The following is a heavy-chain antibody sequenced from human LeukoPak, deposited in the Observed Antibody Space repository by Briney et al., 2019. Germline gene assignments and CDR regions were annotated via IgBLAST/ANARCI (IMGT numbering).Heavy chain of an antibody. CDR3: ARDPTPRYCSGGSCYTHYGMDV. D-gene: IGHD2-15*01. Sequence: PGGSLRLSCAASGFTFSSYSMNWDRQAPGKGLEWVSSISSISSYIYCADSVKGRFTISRDNAKNSLYLQMNSLRAEDTAVYYCARDPTPRYCSGGSCYTHYGMDVWGQGTTVTVSS. CDR2: ISSISSYI. V-gene: IGHV3-21*01. CDR1: GFTFSSYS. J-gene: IGHJ6*02.